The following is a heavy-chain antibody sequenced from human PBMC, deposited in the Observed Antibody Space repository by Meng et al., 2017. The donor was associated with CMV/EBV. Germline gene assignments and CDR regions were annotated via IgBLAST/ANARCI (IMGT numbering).Heavy chain of an antibody. J-gene: IGHJ6*02. D-gene: IGHD2-2*03. CDR2: IYHSGST. V-gene: IGHV4-4*02. Sequence: WSWVRQPPGKGLEWIGEIYHSGSTNYNPSLKSRVTISVDKSKNQFSLKLSSVTAADTAVYYCARDPHPGYCSSTSCSAHYYYYGMDVWGQGTTVTVSS. CDR3: ARDPHPGYCSSTSCSAHYYYYGMDV.